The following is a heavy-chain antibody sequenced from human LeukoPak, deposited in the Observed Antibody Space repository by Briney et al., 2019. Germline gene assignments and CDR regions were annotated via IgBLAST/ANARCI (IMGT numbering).Heavy chain of an antibody. CDR2: IYYSGST. Sequence: PSETLSLTCGVSGGSLSDSYWGWIRQPPGKGLEWIGSIYYSGSTYYNPSLKSRVTISVDTSKNQFSLKLSSVTAADTAVYYCARDEDGIAVRTFDYWGQGTLVTVSS. V-gene: IGHV4-39*07. CDR1: GGSLSDSY. D-gene: IGHD6-6*01. CDR3: ARDEDGIAVRTFDY. J-gene: IGHJ4*02.